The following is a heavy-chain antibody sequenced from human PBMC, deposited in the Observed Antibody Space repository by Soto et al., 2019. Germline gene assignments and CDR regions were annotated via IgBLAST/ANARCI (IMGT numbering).Heavy chain of an antibody. CDR3: ARGGGYDSFDY. CDR1: GASISYGGFS. Sequence: QLQLQESGSGVVKTSETLSLTCTVSGASISYGGFSWSWIRQSPGKGLEWIGYISHLENTYLHPAFKSRLTMSIDRTRNQFSLKLSSVTAADMAVYYCARGGGYDSFDYWGQGVLVTVSS. V-gene: IGHV4-30-2*06. CDR2: ISHLENT. D-gene: IGHD5-12*01. J-gene: IGHJ4*02.